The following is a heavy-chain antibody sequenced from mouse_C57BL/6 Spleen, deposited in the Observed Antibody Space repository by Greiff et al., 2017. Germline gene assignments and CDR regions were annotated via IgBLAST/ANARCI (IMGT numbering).Heavy chain of an antibody. J-gene: IGHJ4*01. V-gene: IGHV1-54*01. Sequence: QVRLQQSGAELVRPGTSVKVSCKASGYAFTNYLIEWVKQRPGQGLEWIGVINPGSGGTNYNEKFKGKATLTADKSSSTAYMQLSSLTSEDSAVYFCARKGVTRAMDYWGQGTSVTVSS. D-gene: IGHD2-2*01. CDR3: ARKGVTRAMDY. CDR2: INPGSGGT. CDR1: GYAFTNYL.